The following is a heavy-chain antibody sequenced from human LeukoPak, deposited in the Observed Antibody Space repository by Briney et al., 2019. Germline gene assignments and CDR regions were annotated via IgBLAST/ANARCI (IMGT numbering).Heavy chain of an antibody. CDR1: AFTFISYG. V-gene: IGHV3-33*01. J-gene: IGHJ4*02. CDR2: IWYDVSNK. CDR3: ARDRLAVAVDY. Sequence: GRSLRLSCAASAFTFISYGMHWVRQAPGKGLEWVAVIWYDVSNKYYADSVKGRFTISRDNSKNTLYLQMNSLRAEDTAVYYCARDRLAVAVDYWGQGTLVTVSS. D-gene: IGHD6-19*01.